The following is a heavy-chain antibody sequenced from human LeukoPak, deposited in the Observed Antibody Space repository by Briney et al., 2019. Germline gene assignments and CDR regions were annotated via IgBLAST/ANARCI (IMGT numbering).Heavy chain of an antibody. J-gene: IGHJ5*02. V-gene: IGHV1-18*01. D-gene: IGHD6-13*01. CDR2: ISAYNGNT. Sequence: ASVKVSCKASGYTFTSYGISWVRRAPGQGLEWMGWISAYNGNTNYAQKLQGRVTMTTDTSTSTAYMELRSLRSDDTAVYYCAGSSSWLNWFDPWGQGTLVTVSS. CDR3: AGSSSWLNWFDP. CDR1: GYTFTSYG.